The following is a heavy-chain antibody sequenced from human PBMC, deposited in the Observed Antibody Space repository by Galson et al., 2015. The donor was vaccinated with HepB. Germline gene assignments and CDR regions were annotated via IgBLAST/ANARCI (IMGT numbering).Heavy chain of an antibody. CDR3: TTEKGDCSGGSCYSDFDY. Sequence: SLRLSCAASGFTFSNAWVSWVRQAPGKGLEWVGRIKSKTDGGTTDYAAPVKGRFTISRDDSKNTLYLQMNSLKTEDTAVYYCTTEKGDCSGGSCYSDFDYWGQGTLVTVSS. J-gene: IGHJ4*02. D-gene: IGHD2-15*01. CDR2: IKSKTDGGTT. CDR1: GFTFSNAW. V-gene: IGHV3-15*01.